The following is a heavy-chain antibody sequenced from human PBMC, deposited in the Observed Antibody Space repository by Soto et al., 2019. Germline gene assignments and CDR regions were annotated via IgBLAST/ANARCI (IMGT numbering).Heavy chain of an antibody. D-gene: IGHD2-15*01. CDR1: GFTFSSYS. V-gene: IGHV3-48*01. CDR2: ISSSSSTI. J-gene: IGHJ6*02. CDR3: ARLHCSGGSCYAAHFGMDV. Sequence: PGGSLRLSCAASGFTFSSYSMNWVRQAPGKGLEWVSYISSSSSTIYYADSVKGRFTISRDNAKNSLYLQMNSLKASDTAMYYCARLHCSGGSCYAAHFGMDVWGQGTTVTVSS.